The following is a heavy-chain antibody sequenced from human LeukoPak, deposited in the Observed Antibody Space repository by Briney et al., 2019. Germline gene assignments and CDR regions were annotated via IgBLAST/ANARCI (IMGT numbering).Heavy chain of an antibody. J-gene: IGHJ4*02. D-gene: IGHD5-18*01. CDR2: TYYRSKWYN. Sequence: RTYYRSKWYNDYAVSVKSRITINPDTSKNQFSLQLNSVTPEDTAVYYCATSDTNSAFDYWGQGTLVTVSS. CDR3: ATSDTNSAFDY. V-gene: IGHV6-1*01.